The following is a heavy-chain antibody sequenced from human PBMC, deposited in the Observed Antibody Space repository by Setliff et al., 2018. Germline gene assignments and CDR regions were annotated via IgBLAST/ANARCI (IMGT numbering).Heavy chain of an antibody. CDR3: ARDKYTYGYFDWFDP. V-gene: IGHV4-59*12. D-gene: IGHD5-18*01. J-gene: IGHJ5*02. CDR2: VYYSGIA. CDR1: GGSISTYY. Sequence: SETLSLTCTVSGGSISTYYWSWIRQPPGKGLEWIGYVYYSGIANYSPSLKSRLTISVDTSKNQFSLKLRSMTAADTAVYYCARDKYTYGYFDWFDPWGQGTLVTVS.